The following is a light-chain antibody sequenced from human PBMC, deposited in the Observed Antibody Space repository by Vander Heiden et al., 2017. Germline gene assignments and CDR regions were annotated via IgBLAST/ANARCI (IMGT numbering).Light chain of an antibody. CDR3: QQYYSYPYT. Sequence: AIRMTQSTSSLSASTGDRVTITCRASQGISRYLAWYQQKPGKAPKLLIYAASTFQSGVPSRFRGSGSSTDFTLTISCLQSEEFATYYCQQYYSYPYTFGQGTKLEIK. V-gene: IGKV1-8*01. CDR1: QGISRY. J-gene: IGKJ2*01. CDR2: AAS.